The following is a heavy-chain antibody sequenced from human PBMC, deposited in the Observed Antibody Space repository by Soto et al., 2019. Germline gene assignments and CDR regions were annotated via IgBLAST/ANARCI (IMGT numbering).Heavy chain of an antibody. Sequence: GGSLRLSCAASGFTFSSYAMHWVRQAPGKGLEWVAVISYDGINKYYADSVKGRFTISRDNSKNTLYLQMNSLRAEDTAVYYCARETAGYYYDSSGYLDAFDMWGQGTLVTV. CDR3: ARETAGYYYDSSGYLDAFDM. J-gene: IGHJ3*02. CDR1: GFTFSSYA. D-gene: IGHD3-22*01. CDR2: ISYDGINK. V-gene: IGHV3-30-3*01.